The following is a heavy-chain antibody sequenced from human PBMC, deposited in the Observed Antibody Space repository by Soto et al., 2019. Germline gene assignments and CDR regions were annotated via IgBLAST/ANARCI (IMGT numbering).Heavy chain of an antibody. V-gene: IGHV3-21*01. CDR3: ARDWFAATTEFDY. Sequence: GGSLRLSCAASGFTFSSYSMNWVRQAPGKGLEWVSSISSSSSYIYYADSVKGRFTISRDNAKNSLYLQMNSLRAEDTAVYYCARDWFAATTEFDYWGQGTLVTVSS. CDR2: ISSSSSYI. CDR1: GFTFSSYS. D-gene: IGHD5-12*01. J-gene: IGHJ4*02.